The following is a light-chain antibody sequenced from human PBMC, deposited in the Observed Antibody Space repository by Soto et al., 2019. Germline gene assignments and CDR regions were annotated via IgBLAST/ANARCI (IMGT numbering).Light chain of an antibody. Sequence: DIVMTQSPLSLPVTPGEPASISCRSSQSLLHSNGYTYLDWYLQKPGQSPQLLIYLGSSRASGVPDRFGGSGSATDFTLKISRVEAEDVGVYYCMQTLQSPYSFGQGTKLEIK. CDR3: MQTLQSPYS. V-gene: IGKV2-28*01. CDR2: LGS. CDR1: QSLLHSNGYTY. J-gene: IGKJ2*03.